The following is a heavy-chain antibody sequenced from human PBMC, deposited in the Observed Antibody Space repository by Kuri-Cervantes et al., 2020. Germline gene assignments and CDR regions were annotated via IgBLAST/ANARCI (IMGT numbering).Heavy chain of an antibody. V-gene: IGHV1-18*01. CDR1: GYTFTSYG. Sequence: ASVKVSCKASGYTFTSYGISWVRQAPGQGLEWMGWISAYNGNTNYAQKLQGRVTMTTDTSTSTAYMELRSLRSDDTAVYYCARGGLFGKCSGGSCYSGVQHWGQGTLVTVSS. J-gene: IGHJ1*01. D-gene: IGHD2-15*01. CDR2: ISAYNGNT. CDR3: ARGGLFGKCSGGSCYSGVQH.